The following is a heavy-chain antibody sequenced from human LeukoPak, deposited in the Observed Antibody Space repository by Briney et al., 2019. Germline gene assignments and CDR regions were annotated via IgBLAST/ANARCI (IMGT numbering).Heavy chain of an antibody. CDR3: AGYIDRGWYFGY. Sequence: SETLSLTCAVSGGSISSGGYSWSWIRQPPGKGLEWIGYIYHSGSTYYNPSLKSRVTISVDRSKNQFSLKLSSVTAADTAVYYCAGYIDRGWYFGYWGQGTLVTVSS. V-gene: IGHV4-30-2*01. CDR1: GGSISSGGYS. D-gene: IGHD6-19*01. CDR2: IYHSGST. J-gene: IGHJ4*02.